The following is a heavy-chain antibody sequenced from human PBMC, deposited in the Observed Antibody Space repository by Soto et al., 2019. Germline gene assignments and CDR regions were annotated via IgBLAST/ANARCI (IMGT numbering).Heavy chain of an antibody. D-gene: IGHD3-10*01. Sequence: GGSLRLSCAASGFTFSNAWMSWVRQAPGKGLEWVGRIKSKTDGGTTDYAAPVQGRFTISRDDSKNTLYLQMNSLKTEDTAVYYCTTDPHEAPYGSGSNWFDPWGQGTLVTVSS. CDR1: GFTFSNAW. J-gene: IGHJ5*02. CDR3: TTDPHEAPYGSGSNWFDP. V-gene: IGHV3-15*01. CDR2: IKSKTDGGTT.